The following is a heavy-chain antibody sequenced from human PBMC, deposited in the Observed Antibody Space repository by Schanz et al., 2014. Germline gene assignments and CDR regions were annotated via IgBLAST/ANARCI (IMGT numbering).Heavy chain of an antibody. V-gene: IGHV3-7*01. CDR2: INQDGSDK. J-gene: IGHJ4*02. D-gene: IGHD3-10*01. CDR1: GFTFGTFW. CDR3: AVLGGFGELPLDY. Sequence: EVQLVESGGGLIQPGGSLRLSCAASGFTFGTFWMSWVRQAPGKGLEWVANINQDGSDKSYVDSVKGRFTISRDNAKNSLYLQMNSLRAEDTAVYYCAVLGGFGELPLDYRGQGTLVTVSS.